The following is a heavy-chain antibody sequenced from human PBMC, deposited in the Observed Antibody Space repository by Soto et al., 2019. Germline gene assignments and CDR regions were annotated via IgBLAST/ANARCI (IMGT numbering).Heavy chain of an antibody. CDR3: APHTLDTGMPSGY. CDR1: GYTFTNYG. D-gene: IGHD5-18*01. Sequence: QVQLVQSGAEVREPGASVKVSCKASGYTFTNYGVSWVRQAPGQGLEWMGWIGSYKGNTNYAQKLQGRVTLTTDTSTSTAYMELRSVRSDATAVYYCAPHTLDTGMPSGYWGQRTLVTVSS. V-gene: IGHV1-18*01. J-gene: IGHJ4*02. CDR2: IGSYKGNT.